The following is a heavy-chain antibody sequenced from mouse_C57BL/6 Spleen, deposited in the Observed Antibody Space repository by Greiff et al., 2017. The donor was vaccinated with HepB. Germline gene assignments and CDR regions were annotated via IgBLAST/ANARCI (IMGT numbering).Heavy chain of an antibody. V-gene: IGHV3-6*01. D-gene: IGHD2-4*01. CDR3: AIYYDYKGWFAY. Sequence: EVKLMESGPGLVKPSQSLSLTCSVTGYSITSGYYWNWIRQFPGNKLEWMGYISYDGSNNYNPSLKNRISITRDTSKNQFFLKLNSVTTEDTATYYCAIYYDYKGWFAYWGQGTLVTVSA. CDR2: ISYDGSN. J-gene: IGHJ3*01. CDR1: GYSITSGYY.